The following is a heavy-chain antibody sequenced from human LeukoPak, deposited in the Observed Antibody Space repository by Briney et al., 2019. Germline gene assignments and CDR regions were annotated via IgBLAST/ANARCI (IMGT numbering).Heavy chain of an antibody. CDR2: IYHSGST. V-gene: IGHV4-38-2*02. J-gene: IGHJ6*04. CDR1: GYSISSGYY. CDR3: ARELEYYDILTGLDV. Sequence: SETLSLTCTVSGYSISSGYYWGWIRQPPGKGLEWIGSIYHSGSTYYNPSLKSRVTISVDTSKNQFSLKLSSVTAADTAVYYCARELEYYDILTGLDVWGKGITVTVSS. D-gene: IGHD3-9*01.